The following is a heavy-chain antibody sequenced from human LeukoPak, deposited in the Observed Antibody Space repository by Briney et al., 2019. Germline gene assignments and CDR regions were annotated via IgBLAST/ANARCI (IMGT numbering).Heavy chain of an antibody. CDR1: GFTFSSYA. V-gene: IGHV3-53*01. CDR3: ARDPTGASV. Sequence: GGSLRLSCGASGFTFSSYAMHWVRQPPGKGLEWISVIYAGGSTFYTDSVKGRFTTSRDNSKNTVYLQMDRLTPEDTAVYYCARDPTGASVWGRGTTVTVSS. J-gene: IGHJ6*04. CDR2: IYAGGST. D-gene: IGHD1-14*01.